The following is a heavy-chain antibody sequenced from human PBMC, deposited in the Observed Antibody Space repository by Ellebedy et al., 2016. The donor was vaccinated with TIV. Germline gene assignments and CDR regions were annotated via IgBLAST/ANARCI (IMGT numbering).Heavy chain of an antibody. D-gene: IGHD6-13*01. CDR1: GYTFTGYY. V-gene: IGHV1-2*02. CDR2: INPNSGGT. Sequence: ASVKVSXXASGYTFTGYYMHWVRQAPGQGLEWMGWINPNSGGTNYAQKFQGRVTMTRDTSTSTVYMELSSLRSEDTAVYYCARTTPRAGYSSSDDAFDIWGQGTMVTVSS. CDR3: ARTTPRAGYSSSDDAFDI. J-gene: IGHJ3*02.